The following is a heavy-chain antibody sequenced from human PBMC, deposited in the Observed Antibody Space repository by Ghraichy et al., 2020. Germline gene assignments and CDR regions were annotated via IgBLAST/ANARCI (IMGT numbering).Heavy chain of an antibody. Sequence: ASVKVSCKASGYTFTGYYMHWVRQAPGQGLEWMGRINPNSGGTNYAQKFQGRVTMTRDTSISTAYMELSRLRSDDTAVYYCARELPPEYCSSTSCYYDYWGQGTLVTVSS. D-gene: IGHD2-2*01. CDR1: GYTFTGYY. J-gene: IGHJ4*02. CDR2: INPNSGGT. CDR3: ARELPPEYCSSTSCYYDY. V-gene: IGHV1-2*06.